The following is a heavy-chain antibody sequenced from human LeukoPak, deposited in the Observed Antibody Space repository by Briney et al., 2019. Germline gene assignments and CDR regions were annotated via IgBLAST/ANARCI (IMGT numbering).Heavy chain of an antibody. CDR1: GFTFSSYA. J-gene: IGHJ4*02. CDR3: VKDRDDSSGYFATYYFDY. D-gene: IGHD3-22*01. CDR2: ISGSGGST. Sequence: GGSLRLSCAASGFTFSSYAMSWVRQAPGKGLEWVSAISGSGGSTYYADSVKGRFTISRDNSKNTLYLQMNSLRAEDTAVYYCVKDRDDSSGYFATYYFDYWGQGTLVTVSS. V-gene: IGHV3-23*01.